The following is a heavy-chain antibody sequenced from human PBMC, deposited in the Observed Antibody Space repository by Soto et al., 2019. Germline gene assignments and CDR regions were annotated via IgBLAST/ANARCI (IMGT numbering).Heavy chain of an antibody. CDR3: ATELSFWGSAYYGAHFDY. CDR2: ISGSGGST. Sequence: EVQLLESGGVLVQPGGSLRLSCAASGFTFSSYAMNWVRQAPGKGLEWVSAISGSGGSTYYADSVKGRFTISRDNSKNTLYLQMNSLRTEYTAVYFCATELSFWGSAYYGAHFDYWGQGTMVPVSS. D-gene: IGHD3-16*01. J-gene: IGHJ4*02. CDR1: GFTFSSYA. V-gene: IGHV3-23*01.